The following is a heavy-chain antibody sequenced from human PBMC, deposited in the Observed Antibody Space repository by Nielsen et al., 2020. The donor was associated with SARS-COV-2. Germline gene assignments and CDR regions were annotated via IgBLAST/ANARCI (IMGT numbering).Heavy chain of an antibody. CDR1: GGSFSGYY. V-gene: IGHV4-34*01. D-gene: IGHD2-2*01. Sequence: SETLSLTCAVYGGSFSGYYWSWIRQPPGKGLEWIGEINHSGSTNYNPSLKSRVTISVDTSKNQFSLKLSSVTAADTAVYYCAREVPAAHIFDYWGQGTLVTVSS. J-gene: IGHJ4*02. CDR3: AREVPAAHIFDY. CDR2: INHSGST.